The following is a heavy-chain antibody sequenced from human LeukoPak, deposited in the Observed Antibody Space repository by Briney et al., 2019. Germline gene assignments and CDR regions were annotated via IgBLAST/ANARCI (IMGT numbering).Heavy chain of an antibody. CDR2: LNENGGNT. CDR3: VRDFYCSGGSCPLFDS. V-gene: IGHV3-23*01. J-gene: IGHJ4*02. Sequence: GGSLRLSCAASGFTFSIYAMSWVRQAPGKGLAWVSGLNENGGNTYYADSVKGRFTISRDNSENTLYLQMSSLRAEDAAIYYCVRDFYCSGGSCPLFDSWGQGTLVTVSS. D-gene: IGHD2-15*01. CDR1: GFTFSIYA.